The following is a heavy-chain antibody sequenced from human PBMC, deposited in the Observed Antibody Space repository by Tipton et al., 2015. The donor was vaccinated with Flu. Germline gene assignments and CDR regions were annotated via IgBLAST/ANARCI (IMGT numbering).Heavy chain of an antibody. CDR3: ANTYYDILTDALDI. V-gene: IGHV4-38-2*02. Sequence: TLSLTCTVSGYSISSGYYWGWIRQPPGKGLEWIGSIYHSGSTYYNPSLKSRVTISVDTSKNQFSLKLSSVTAADTAVYYCANTYYDILTDALDIWGQGTMVTVSS. CDR2: IYHSGST. CDR1: GYSISSGYY. D-gene: IGHD3-9*01. J-gene: IGHJ3*02.